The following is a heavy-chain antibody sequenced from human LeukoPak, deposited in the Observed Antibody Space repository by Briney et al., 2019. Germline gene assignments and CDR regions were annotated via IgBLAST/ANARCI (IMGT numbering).Heavy chain of an antibody. V-gene: IGHV4-31*03. J-gene: IGHJ4*02. CDR2: IYYSGST. D-gene: IGHD7-27*01. CDR1: GGSICSGGYY. Sequence: PSETLSLTCTVSGGSICSGGYYWSWIRQHPGKGLEWIGYIYYSGSTYYNPSLKSRVTISVDTSKNQFSLKLSSVTAADTAVYYCASKNWDESFGYWGQGTLVTVSS. CDR3: ASKNWDESFGY.